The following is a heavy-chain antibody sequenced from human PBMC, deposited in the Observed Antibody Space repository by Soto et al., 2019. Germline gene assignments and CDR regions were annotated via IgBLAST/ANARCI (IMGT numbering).Heavy chain of an antibody. D-gene: IGHD2-15*01. J-gene: IGHJ6*02. Sequence: GESLKISCRVSGYDFTIHCHGWARQMPWKGLEWMGIVHAGYSDSRYSPPFQGQVTISADKSINTVYLQWSSLKASDPATYYCARRSCSGDSCLQYYYYGLDVWGQGTTVTVS. V-gene: IGHV5-51*01. CDR2: VHAGYSDS. CDR3: ARRSCSGDSCLQYYYYGLDV. CDR1: GYDFTIHC.